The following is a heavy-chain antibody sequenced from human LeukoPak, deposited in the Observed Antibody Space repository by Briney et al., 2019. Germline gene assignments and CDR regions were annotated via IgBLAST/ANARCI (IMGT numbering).Heavy chain of an antibody. Sequence: GGSLRLSCAASGLRFSTYAMSWVRQAPGKGLEWVSVISGSGNNTYYADSVKGRFTISRDNSKNTLYLQMTRLRVQDPAVYYVAKGKDVWGSYRTEFDFWGQGTLVTV. CDR1: GLRFSTYA. CDR3: AKGKDVWGSYRTEFDF. D-gene: IGHD3-16*02. CDR2: ISGSGNNT. J-gene: IGHJ4*02. V-gene: IGHV3-23*01.